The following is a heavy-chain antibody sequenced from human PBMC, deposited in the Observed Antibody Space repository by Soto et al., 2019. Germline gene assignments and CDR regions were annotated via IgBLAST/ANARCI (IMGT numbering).Heavy chain of an antibody. CDR2: IVVGSGNT. D-gene: IGHD3-22*01. Sequence: ASVKVSCKASGFTFTRSAVQWVRQARGQRLEWIGWIVVGSGNTNYAQKFQERVTITRDMSTSTAYMELSSLRSEDTAVYYCAADNPWARGYYDSSGYLDYWGQGTLVTVSS. J-gene: IGHJ4*02. CDR3: AADNPWARGYYDSSGYLDY. CDR1: GFTFTRSA. V-gene: IGHV1-58*01.